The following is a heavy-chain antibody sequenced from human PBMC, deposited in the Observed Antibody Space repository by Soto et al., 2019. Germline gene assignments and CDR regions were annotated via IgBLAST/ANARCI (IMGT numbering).Heavy chain of an antibody. D-gene: IGHD2-2*01. CDR2: ISTYNGNT. CDR1: GYTFTDYG. V-gene: IGHV1-18*01. J-gene: IGHJ6*03. Sequence: ASVKVSCKASGYTFTDYGITWVRQAPGQGLEWMGRISTYNGNTNYAQKVQGRVTMTTDTSTSTAYLELRSLRSDDTAVYYCARVWCSSASCYDHFYYYMDVWGEGTTVTVSS. CDR3: ARVWCSSASCYDHFYYYMDV.